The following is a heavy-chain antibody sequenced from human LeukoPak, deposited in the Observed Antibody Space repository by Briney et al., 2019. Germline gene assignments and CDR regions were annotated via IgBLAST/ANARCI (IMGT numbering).Heavy chain of an antibody. CDR1: GFTFTTYS. CDR2: ISGSSGST. V-gene: IGHV3-23*01. Sequence: GGSLRLSCEASGFTFTTYSMTWVRQAPGKGLEWVSAISGSSGSTYYADSVKGRFTISRDNSKNALYLQMNSLRAEDTAVYYCAKVLEKVYYYDSSGYFYFDYWGQGTLVTVSS. D-gene: IGHD3-22*01. CDR3: AKVLEKVYYYDSSGYFYFDY. J-gene: IGHJ4*02.